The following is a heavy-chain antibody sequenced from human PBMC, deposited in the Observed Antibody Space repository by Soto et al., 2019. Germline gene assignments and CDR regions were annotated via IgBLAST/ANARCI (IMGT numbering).Heavy chain of an antibody. Sequence: QVQLVESGGGVVQPGRSLRLSCAASGFTFSSYGMQWVRQAPGKGLEWVAVIWYDGSNKYYADSVKGRFTISRDNSKNTLYLQRNSLRVEDTAVYYGARADRSGGSFQTYGMDVWGQGTTVTVSS. CDR2: IWYDGSNK. CDR1: GFTFSSYG. D-gene: IGHD2-15*01. CDR3: ARADRSGGSFQTYGMDV. V-gene: IGHV3-33*01. J-gene: IGHJ6*02.